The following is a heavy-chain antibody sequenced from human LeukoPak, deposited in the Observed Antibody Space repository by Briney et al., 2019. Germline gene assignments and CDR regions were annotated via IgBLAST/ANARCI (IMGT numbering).Heavy chain of an antibody. CDR2: INPNSGGT. CDR1: GYTFTGYY. V-gene: IGHV1-2*02. J-gene: IGHJ5*02. D-gene: IGHD3-22*01. Sequence: ASVKVSCKASGYTFTGYYMHWVRQAPGQGLEWMGWINPNSGGTNYAQKFQGRVTMTRDTSISTAYMELSRLRSDDTAVYYCARGINMIVVVNQYNWFDPWGQGTLVTVSS. CDR3: ARGINMIVVVNQYNWFDP.